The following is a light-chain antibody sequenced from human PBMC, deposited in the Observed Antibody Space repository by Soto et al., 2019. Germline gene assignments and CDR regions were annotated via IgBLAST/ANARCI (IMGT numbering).Light chain of an antibody. CDR3: QQYNSYPCT. CDR1: QSISRW. J-gene: IGKJ1*01. CDR2: DAS. Sequence: DIQMTQSPSTMSASVGDRVTITCRAMQSISRWLAWSQQKPGKAPKLMIYDASSLQSGVPATCSGSGSGTEFTLTISSLQPDDFATYYCQQYNSYPCTFRQGTKVEIK. V-gene: IGKV1-5*01.